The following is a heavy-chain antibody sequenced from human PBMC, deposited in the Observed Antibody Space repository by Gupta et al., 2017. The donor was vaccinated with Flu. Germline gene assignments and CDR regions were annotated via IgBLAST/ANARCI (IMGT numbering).Heavy chain of an antibody. CDR2: SSESDGST. CDR1: GFTFSSYA. CDR3: VKDRLRGANY. Sequence: GFTFSSYAMTWVRQAPGKGLEYVSSSSESDGSTYYADSGRGRFTISRDNSKNTLYLQMNSLRAEDTALYYCVKDRLRGANYWGQGTLVTVSS. J-gene: IGHJ4*02. V-gene: IGHV3-23*01. D-gene: IGHD2-8*01.